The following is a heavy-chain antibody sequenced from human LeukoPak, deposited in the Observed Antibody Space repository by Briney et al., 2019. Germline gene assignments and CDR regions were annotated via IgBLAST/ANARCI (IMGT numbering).Heavy chain of an antibody. CDR1: GGSFSGYY. J-gene: IGHJ4*02. Sequence: SETLSLTCAVYGGSFSGYYWIWIRQPPGKGLEWIGEINHSGSTNYNPSLKSRVTISVDTSKNQFSLKLSSVTAADTAVCYCARGGYSSGWYAYYWGQGTLVTVSS. V-gene: IGHV4-34*01. CDR3: ARGGYSSGWYAYY. CDR2: INHSGST. D-gene: IGHD6-19*01.